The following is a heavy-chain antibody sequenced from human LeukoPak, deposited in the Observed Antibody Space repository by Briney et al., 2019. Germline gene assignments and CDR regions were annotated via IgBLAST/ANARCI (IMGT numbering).Heavy chain of an antibody. D-gene: IGHD1-26*01. CDR2: INHSGST. J-gene: IGHJ4*02. Sequence: SETLSLTCAVYGGSFSGYYWSWIRQPPGKGLEWIGEINHSGSTNHNPSLKSRVTISVDKSKNQFSLKLSSVTAADTAVYYCASAGTVGATYYFDYWGQGTLVTVSS. V-gene: IGHV4-34*01. CDR1: GGSFSGYY. CDR3: ASAGTVGATYYFDY.